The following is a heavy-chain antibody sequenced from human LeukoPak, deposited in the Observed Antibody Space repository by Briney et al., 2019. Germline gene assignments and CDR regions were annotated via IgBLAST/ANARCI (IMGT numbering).Heavy chain of an antibody. V-gene: IGHV3-7*01. Sequence: GGSLRLSCAASGLTFSRYWMSWVRQAPGKGLEWVASINQDESAKFYVDSVRSRFTISRDNAKNSLFLQMNSLRAEDTAFYYCAKLLRDVTIYDFWGHGALVTVSS. CDR3: AKLLRDVTIYDF. J-gene: IGHJ4*01. CDR1: GLTFSRYW. CDR2: INQDESAK. D-gene: IGHD5-24*01.